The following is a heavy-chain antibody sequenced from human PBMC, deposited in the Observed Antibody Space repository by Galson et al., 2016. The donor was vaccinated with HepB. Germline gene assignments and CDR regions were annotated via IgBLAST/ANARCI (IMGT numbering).Heavy chain of an antibody. J-gene: IGHJ6*02. CDR1: GFTFSHYG. V-gene: IGHV3-33*01. CDR3: ARGSSSRSIYYYYYYTMDV. D-gene: IGHD6-6*01. CDR2: IWYDRGKE. Sequence: LRLSCAASGFTFSHYGMHWVRQAPGKGLEWVAVIWYDRGKEYYTESVKGRFTISRDNSKNTLYLEMNTLRVEDTAVYFCARGSSSRSIYYYYYYTMDVWGQGTTVTVS.